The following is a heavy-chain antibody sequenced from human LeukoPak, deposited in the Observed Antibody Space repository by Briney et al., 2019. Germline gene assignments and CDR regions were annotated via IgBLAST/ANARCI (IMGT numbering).Heavy chain of an antibody. J-gene: IGHJ4*02. CDR3: ARALEQRRRYLDY. V-gene: IGHV3-74*01. Sequence: GGSLRLSCAASGFTFSSYWMHWVRQAPGKGPVWVSRINNDGSSTDYADSVKGRFTISRDNAKNTLDLQMNSLRAEDTAMYYCARALEQRRRYLDYWGQGILVTVSS. D-gene: IGHD5-24*01. CDR2: INNDGSST. CDR1: GFTFSSYW.